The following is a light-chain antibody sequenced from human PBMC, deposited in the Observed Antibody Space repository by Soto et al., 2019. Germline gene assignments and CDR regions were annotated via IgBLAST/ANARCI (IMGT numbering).Light chain of an antibody. V-gene: IGKV3-20*01. Sequence: EIVLTQSPGTLSLSPGERATLSCRASQRVSSSYLAWYQQKPGQAPRLLIYGASSRATGIPDRFSGSGSGKHFPLNISSRGPEDFAVYYFQQYGSSPWTFGKGTKVKIK. CDR3: QQYGSSPWT. J-gene: IGKJ1*01. CDR2: GAS. CDR1: QRVSSSY.